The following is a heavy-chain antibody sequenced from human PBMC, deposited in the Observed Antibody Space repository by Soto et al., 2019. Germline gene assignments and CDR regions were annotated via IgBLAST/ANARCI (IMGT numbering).Heavy chain of an antibody. CDR3: ARGLLPLRDFDY. CDR2: INHSGST. CDR1: GGSFSGYY. J-gene: IGHJ4*02. Sequence: TSETLSLTCAVYGGSFSGYYWSWIRQPPGKGLEWIGEINHSGSTNYNPSLKSRVTISVDTSKNQFSLKLSSVTAADTAVYYCARGLLPLRDFDYWGQGTLVTVSS. D-gene: IGHD4-17*01. V-gene: IGHV4-34*01.